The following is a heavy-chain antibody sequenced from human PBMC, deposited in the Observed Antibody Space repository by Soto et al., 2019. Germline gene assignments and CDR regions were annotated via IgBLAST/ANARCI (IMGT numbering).Heavy chain of an antibody. CDR3: ATKRDYGDYGAFDL. CDR1: GYTFTGYY. V-gene: IGHV1-2*04. CDR2: INPNSGDT. D-gene: IGHD4-17*01. Sequence: ASVKVSCKASGYTFTGYYIHWVRQAPGQGLEWMGWINPNSGDTKYAQKFQGWVTMTRDTSISTAYMELRRLRSDDTAVYYCATKRDYGDYGAFDLWGQGNQVTVSS. J-gene: IGHJ4*02.